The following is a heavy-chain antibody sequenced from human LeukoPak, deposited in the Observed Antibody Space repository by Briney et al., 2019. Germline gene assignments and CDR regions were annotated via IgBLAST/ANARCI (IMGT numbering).Heavy chain of an antibody. CDR3: AKRSSSGRGFDY. CDR2: ISYDGSNK. D-gene: IGHD6-6*01. CDR1: GFTLSSYG. Sequence: PGGSLRLSCAASGFTLSSYGMHWVRQAPGKGLEWVAVISYDGSNKYYADSVKGRFTISRDNSKNTQYLQMNSLRAEDTAVYYCAKRSSSGRGFDYWGQGTLVTVSS. V-gene: IGHV3-30*18. J-gene: IGHJ4*02.